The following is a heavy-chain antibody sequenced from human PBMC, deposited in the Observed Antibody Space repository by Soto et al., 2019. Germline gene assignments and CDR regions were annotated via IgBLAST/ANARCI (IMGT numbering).Heavy chain of an antibody. Sequence: SETLSVNCTVSGDSISSSSYYWGWIRQHPGKGLEWIGYIYYSGSTSYTPSLKSRVTISVDTSKNPFSLKLSSVIAADTAVYYCGRGGRQPPGLDVWAQGTALTIS. CDR1: GDSISSSSYY. CDR2: IYYSGST. V-gene: IGHV4-31*03. J-gene: IGHJ6*02. D-gene: IGHD3-16*01. CDR3: GRGGRQPPGLDV.